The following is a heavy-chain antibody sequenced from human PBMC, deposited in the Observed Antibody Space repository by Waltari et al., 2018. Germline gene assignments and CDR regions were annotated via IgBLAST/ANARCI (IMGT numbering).Heavy chain of an antibody. CDR2: IRGKANRYAT. CDR1: GFTFSGPA. J-gene: IGHJ6*02. CDR3: TSSGSYSSYHGMDV. Sequence: EVQLVESGGGLVQPGGSLKLSGAGSGFTFSGPALPWVRQASGRGLEWVGRIRGKANRYATDYVASVKGRFTISRDDSKNTAYLQLNSLKTEDTAVYYCTSSGSYSSYHGMDVWGQGTTVTVSS. V-gene: IGHV3-73*01. D-gene: IGHD1-26*01.